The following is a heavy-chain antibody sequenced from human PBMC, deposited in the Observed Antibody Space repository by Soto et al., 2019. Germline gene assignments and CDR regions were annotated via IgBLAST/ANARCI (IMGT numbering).Heavy chain of an antibody. Sequence: EVQLVESGGGLVKPGGSLRLSCAPSGFTFSSYSMNWVRQAPGKGLEWVSSISSSSSYIYYADSVKGRFTISRDNAKNSLYLQMNSLRAEDTAVYYCARGSSWYGGDYYYYGMDVWGQGTTVTVSS. D-gene: IGHD6-13*01. J-gene: IGHJ6*02. CDR1: GFTFSSYS. CDR3: ARGSSWYGGDYYYYGMDV. CDR2: ISSSSSYI. V-gene: IGHV3-21*01.